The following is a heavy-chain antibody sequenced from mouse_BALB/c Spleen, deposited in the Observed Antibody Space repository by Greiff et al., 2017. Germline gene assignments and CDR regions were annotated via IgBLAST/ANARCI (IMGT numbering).Heavy chain of an antibody. J-gene: IGHJ2*01. CDR1: GYTFTDYA. D-gene: IGHD2-4*01. CDR2: ISTYSGNT. CDR3: ARFHDYDGDYYFDH. V-gene: IGHV1-67*01. Sequence: QVQLQQSGPELVRPGVSVKISCKGSGYTFTDYAMHWVKQSHAKSLEWIGVISTYSGNTNYNQKFKGKATMTVDKSSSTAYMELARMTSEDSAIYYWARFHDYDGDYYFDHWGQGTTLTVSS.